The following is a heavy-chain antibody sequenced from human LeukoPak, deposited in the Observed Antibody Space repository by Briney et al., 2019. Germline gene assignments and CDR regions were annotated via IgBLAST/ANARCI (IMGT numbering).Heavy chain of an antibody. CDR1: GGSISSYY. D-gene: IGHD6-19*01. CDR2: IYYSGST. J-gene: IGHJ4*02. Sequence: SETLSLTCTVSGGSISSYYWSWIRQPPGKGLEWVGYIYYSGSTNYNPSLKSRVTISVDTSKNQFSLKLSSVTAADTDVYYCARQTSSSSGWYYFDYWGQGTLVTVSS. CDR3: ARQTSSSSGWYYFDY. V-gene: IGHV4-59*08.